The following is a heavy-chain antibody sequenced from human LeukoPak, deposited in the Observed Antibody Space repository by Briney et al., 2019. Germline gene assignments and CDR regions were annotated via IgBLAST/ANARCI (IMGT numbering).Heavy chain of an antibody. D-gene: IGHD3-3*01. CDR2: MNPNSGNT. V-gene: IGHV1-8*01. J-gene: IGHJ6*02. Sequence: ASVKVSCKASGYTFTSYDINWVRQATGQGLEWMGWMNPNSGNTGYAQNFQGRVTMTRNTSISTAYMELSSLTSEDSAVYYCARDGSTYYDFWSGNYYYGMDVWGQGTTVTVSS. CDR1: GYTFTSYD. CDR3: ARDGSTYYDFWSGNYYYGMDV.